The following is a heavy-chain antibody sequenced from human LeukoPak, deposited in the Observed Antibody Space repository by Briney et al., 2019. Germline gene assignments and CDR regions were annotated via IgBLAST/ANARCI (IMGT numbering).Heavy chain of an antibody. CDR2: IYTSGST. CDR1: GGSISSGSYY. Sequence: PSETLSLTCTASGGSISSGSYYWSWIRQPAGKGLEWIGRIYTSGSTNYNPSLKSRLTISVDTSKNQFSLKLSSVTAADTAVYYCARVDYYDSSAYPGAYYYMDVWGKGTTVTVSS. V-gene: IGHV4-61*02. CDR3: ARVDYYDSSAYPGAYYYMDV. J-gene: IGHJ6*03. D-gene: IGHD3-22*01.